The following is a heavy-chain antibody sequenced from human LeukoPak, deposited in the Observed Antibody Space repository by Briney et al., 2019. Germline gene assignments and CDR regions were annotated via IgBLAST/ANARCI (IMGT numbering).Heavy chain of an antibody. V-gene: IGHV3-23*01. CDR3: ATQIVLPQLWSHYWYFDL. J-gene: IGHJ2*01. D-gene: IGHD5-18*01. Sequence: QTGGSLRLSCAASGFTFSSYAMSWVRQAPGKGLEWVSAISGSGGSTYYADSVKGRFTISRDNSKNTLYLQMNSLRAEDTAVYYCATQIVLPQLWSHYWYFDLWGRGTLVTVSS. CDR2: ISGSGGST. CDR1: GFTFSSYA.